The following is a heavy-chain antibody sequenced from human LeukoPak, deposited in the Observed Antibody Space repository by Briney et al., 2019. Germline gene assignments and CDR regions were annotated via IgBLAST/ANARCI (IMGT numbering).Heavy chain of an antibody. J-gene: IGHJ6*03. CDR3: ARDTYGSGSLRYYYMDL. CDR1: GGSFSGYY. Sequence: SETLSLTCAVYGGSFSGYYWSWIRQPPGKGLEWIGEINHSGSTNYNPSLKSRVTISVDTSKNQFSLKLSSVTAADTAVHYCARDTYGSGSLRYYYMDLWGKGTTVTVSS. V-gene: IGHV4-34*01. CDR2: INHSGST. D-gene: IGHD3-10*01.